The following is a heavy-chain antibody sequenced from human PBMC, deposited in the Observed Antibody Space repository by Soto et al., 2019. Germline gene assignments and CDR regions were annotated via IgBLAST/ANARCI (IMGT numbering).Heavy chain of an antibody. V-gene: IGHV1-2*02. CDR1: EYSFGDYY. CDR3: VRDAPSHQSIFDL. CDR2: INLNDGGT. J-gene: IGHJ4*02. Sequence: RASVKVSCKTSEYSFGDYYLHWVRQAPEQGLGWMGWINLNDGGTNSPRKFQGRLTMTRDKSITTVYMELSRLRSDDTAVYFCVRDAPSHQSIFDLWGPGTLVTVSS. D-gene: IGHD2-2*01.